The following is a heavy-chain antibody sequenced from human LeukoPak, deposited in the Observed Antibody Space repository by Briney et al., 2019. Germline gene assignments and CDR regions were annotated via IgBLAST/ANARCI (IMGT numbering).Heavy chain of an antibody. CDR1: GYTFTGYY. V-gene: IGHV1-2*02. CDR2: INPNSGGT. J-gene: IGHJ6*03. D-gene: IGHD6-6*01. CDR3: ARDSSSSSGYYYYMDV. Sequence: GASVKVSCKASGYTFTGYYMHWVRQAPGQGLEWMGWINPNSGGTNYAQKFQGRVTMTRDTSISTAYMELSRLRSDDTAVYYCARDSSSSSGYYYYMDVRGKGTTVTVSS.